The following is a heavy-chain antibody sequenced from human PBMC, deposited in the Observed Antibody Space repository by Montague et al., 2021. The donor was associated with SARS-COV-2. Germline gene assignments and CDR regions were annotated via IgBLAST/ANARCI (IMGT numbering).Heavy chain of an antibody. D-gene: IGHD1-1*01. CDR2: INYSGST. Sequence: SETRSLTCAVYGGSFSDYHWTWIRQSPGGGLEWIGQINYSGSTXYDPSLRRRVTISIDTSKNQFSLKLTSVTAADTAVYYCARGAPGYWGQGTLVTVSS. J-gene: IGHJ4*02. CDR3: ARGAPGY. V-gene: IGHV4-34*01. CDR1: GGSFSDYH.